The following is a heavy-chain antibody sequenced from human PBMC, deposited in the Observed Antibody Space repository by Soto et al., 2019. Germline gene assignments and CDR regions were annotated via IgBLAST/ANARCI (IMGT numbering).Heavy chain of an antibody. J-gene: IGHJ4*02. CDR2: IWYDGSNK. CDR3: ARDGHGDYEKLDY. V-gene: IGHV3-33*01. D-gene: IGHD4-17*01. CDR1: GFTFSSYG. Sequence: GGSLRLSCAASGFTFSSYGMHWVRQAPGKGLEWVAVIWYDGSNKYYADSVKGRFTISRDNSKNTLYLQMNSLRAEDTAVYYCARDGHGDYEKLDYWGQGTLVTVSS.